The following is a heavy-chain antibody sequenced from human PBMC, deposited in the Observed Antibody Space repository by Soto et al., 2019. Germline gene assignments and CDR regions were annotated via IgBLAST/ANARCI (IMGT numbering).Heavy chain of an antibody. V-gene: IGHV1-69*13. D-gene: IGHD3-16*01. J-gene: IGHJ6*02. Sequence: GASVKVSCKASGGTFSSYAISWVRQAPGQGLEWMGGIIPIFGTANYAQKFQGRVTITADESTSTAYMELSSLRSEDTAVYYCARSPTMITRYYYYGMDVWGQGTTVTVSS. CDR1: GGTFSSYA. CDR3: ARSPTMITRYYYYGMDV. CDR2: IIPIFGTA.